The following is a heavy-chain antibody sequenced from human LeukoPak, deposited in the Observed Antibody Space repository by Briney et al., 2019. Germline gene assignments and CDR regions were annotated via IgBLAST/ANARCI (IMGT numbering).Heavy chain of an antibody. CDR1: GFTFDHYA. V-gene: IGHV3-9*01. J-gene: IGHJ3*02. CDR3: AKGPNSNTWYAIDI. D-gene: IGHD6-13*01. CDR2: INWNSGSI. Sequence: GGSLRLSCAASGFTFDHYAMHWDRQAPGKGLEWVSGINWNSGSIDYADSVKGRFIMSRDNAKNSLYLQMNSLRAEDTALYFCAKGPNSNTWYAIDIWGQGTMVTVSS.